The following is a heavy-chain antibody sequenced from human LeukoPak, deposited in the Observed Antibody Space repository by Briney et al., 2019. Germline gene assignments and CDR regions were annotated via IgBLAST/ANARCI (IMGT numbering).Heavy chain of an antibody. J-gene: IGHJ4*02. CDR2: INTDTGNP. CDR3: GRALRWLQLDY. CDR1: GYTFTTYG. V-gene: IGHV7-4-1*02. D-gene: IGHD5-24*01. Sequence: ASVKVSCKASGYTFTTYGINWVRQAPGQGLEWMGWINTDTGNPTYAQGFTGRFVFSLDTSVSTVYLQISSLKAEGTAVYYCGRALRWLQLDYWGQGTLVTVSS.